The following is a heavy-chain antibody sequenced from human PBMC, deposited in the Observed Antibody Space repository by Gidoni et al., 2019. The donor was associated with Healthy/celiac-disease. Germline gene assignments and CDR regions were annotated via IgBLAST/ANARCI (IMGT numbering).Heavy chain of an antibody. Sequence: EVQLVPSGAEVKKPGESLRISCTGSGYSFTSYWSSWGRKMPGKGLEWMGRIDPSDSYTNYSPSFQGHVTISADKSIITAYLQWSSLKASDTAMYYCARLGRALYGMDVWGQGTTVTVSS. CDR1: GYSFTSYW. CDR2: IDPSDSYT. J-gene: IGHJ6*02. CDR3: ARLGRALYGMDV. V-gene: IGHV5-10-1*03.